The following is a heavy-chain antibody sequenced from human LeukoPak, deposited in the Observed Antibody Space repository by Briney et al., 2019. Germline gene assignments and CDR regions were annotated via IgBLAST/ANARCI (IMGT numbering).Heavy chain of an antibody. Sequence: ASVKVSCKASGYTFTSYGISWVRQAPGQGLKWMGWISAYNGNTNYAQKLQGRVTMTTDTSTSTAYMELRSLRSDDTAVYYCARGGYYDSSGSPLDVWGKGTTVTVSS. V-gene: IGHV1-18*01. CDR3: ARGGYYDSSGSPLDV. D-gene: IGHD3-22*01. J-gene: IGHJ6*04. CDR2: ISAYNGNT. CDR1: GYTFTSYG.